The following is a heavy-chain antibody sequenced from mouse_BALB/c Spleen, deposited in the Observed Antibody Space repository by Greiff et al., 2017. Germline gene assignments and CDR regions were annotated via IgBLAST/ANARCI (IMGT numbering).Heavy chain of an antibody. CDR2: IYWDADK. D-gene: IGHD3-1*01. J-gene: IGHJ2*01. V-gene: IGHV8-12*01. Sequence: QVTLKVSGPGILQPSQTLSLTCSFSGFSLSTSGMGVSWIRQPSGKGLEWLAHIYWDADKRYNPSLKSRLTISKDTSRNQVFLKITSVDTADTATYYCARRQLGLPYYFDYWGQGTTLTVSS. CDR1: GFSLSTSGMG. CDR3: ARRQLGLPYYFDY.